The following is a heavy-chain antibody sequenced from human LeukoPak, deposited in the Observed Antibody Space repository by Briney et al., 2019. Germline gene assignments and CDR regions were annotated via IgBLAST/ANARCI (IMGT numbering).Heavy chain of an antibody. Sequence: GGSLRLSCAASGFTFSNYGMHWVRQAPGKGLEWVAFIRSNGGNKYYADAVKGRFTVSRDNSKNTLYLQMNSLRAEDTAVYYCAREATQDWYFDLWGRGTLVTVSS. CDR1: GFTFSNYG. CDR2: IRSNGGNK. J-gene: IGHJ2*01. CDR3: AREATQDWYFDL. V-gene: IGHV3-30*02.